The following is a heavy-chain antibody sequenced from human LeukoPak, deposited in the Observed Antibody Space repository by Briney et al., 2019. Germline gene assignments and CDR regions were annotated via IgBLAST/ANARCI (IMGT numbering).Heavy chain of an antibody. Sequence: GASVKVSCKASGYTFTSYDINWVRQATGQGLEWMGWMNPNSGNTGYAQKFQGRVTMTRNTSISTAYMELSSLRSEDTAVYYCARAHPTPIEQQHHYTADLYYYYYYGMDVWGQGTTVTASS. CDR3: ARAHPTPIEQQHHYTADLYYYYYYGMDV. D-gene: IGHD2-2*02. CDR2: MNPNSGNT. J-gene: IGHJ6*02. CDR1: GYTFTSYD. V-gene: IGHV1-8*01.